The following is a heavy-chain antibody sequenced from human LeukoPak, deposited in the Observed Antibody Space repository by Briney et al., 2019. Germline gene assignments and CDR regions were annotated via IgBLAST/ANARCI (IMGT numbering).Heavy chain of an antibody. Sequence: GGSLRLSCAASGFTFSSYSMNWVRQAPGKGLEWASSISSSSSYIYYADSVKGRFTISRDNAKNSLYLQMNSLRAEDTAVYYCASQYCSSTSCYVGLVGYWGQGTLVTVSS. J-gene: IGHJ4*02. D-gene: IGHD2-2*01. CDR3: ASQYCSSTSCYVGLVGY. CDR1: GFTFSSYS. CDR2: ISSSSSYI. V-gene: IGHV3-21*01.